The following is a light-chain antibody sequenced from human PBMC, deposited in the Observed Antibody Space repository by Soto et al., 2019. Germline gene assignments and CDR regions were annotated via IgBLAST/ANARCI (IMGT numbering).Light chain of an antibody. Sequence: EIVMTQSPATLSVSPGERATLSCRASQTVSVNLAWYQQKPGQAPRLLIYGASTRATGVPARFSGSGSGTEFTLTISSLQSEDFAVYSCQQYNDWPPFTFGPVTKVEIK. CDR1: QTVSVN. CDR3: QQYNDWPPFT. CDR2: GAS. J-gene: IGKJ3*01. V-gene: IGKV3-15*01.